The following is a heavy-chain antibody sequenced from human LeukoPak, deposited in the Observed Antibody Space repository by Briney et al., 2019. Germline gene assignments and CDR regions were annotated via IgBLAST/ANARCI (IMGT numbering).Heavy chain of an antibody. D-gene: IGHD1-26*01. CDR2: IYYNGNT. J-gene: IGHJ4*02. CDR1: GGSISSGDYY. CDR3: ARERSGSYPFDY. Sequence: SQTLSLTXTVSGGSISSGDYYWSWICQPPGKGLEWIGYIYYNGNTYYNPSLKSRVTMSLDTSKNQIFLKLSSVTAADTAVYYCARERSGSYPFDYWGQGTLVTVSS. V-gene: IGHV4-30-4*08.